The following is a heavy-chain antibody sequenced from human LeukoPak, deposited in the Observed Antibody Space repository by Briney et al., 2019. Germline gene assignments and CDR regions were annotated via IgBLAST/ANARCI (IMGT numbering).Heavy chain of an antibody. CDR2: IRYDGSNK. J-gene: IGHJ4*02. CDR3: ARDWASGWLVDY. D-gene: IGHD6-19*01. V-gene: IGHV3-30*02. CDR1: GFTFSSYG. Sequence: GGSLRLSCAGSGFTFSSYGMHWVRQAPGKGLEWVAFIRYDGSNKYYADSVKGRFTISRDNAKNSLYLQMNSLRAEDTAVYYCARDWASGWLVDYGGQGTLVTVSS.